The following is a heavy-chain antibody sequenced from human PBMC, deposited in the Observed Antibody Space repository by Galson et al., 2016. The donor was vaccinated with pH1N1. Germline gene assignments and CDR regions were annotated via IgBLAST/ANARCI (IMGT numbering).Heavy chain of an antibody. Sequence: PALVKPTQTLTLTCTFSEFSISSSGMGVGWIRQPPGKALEWLAVIYWDDDKRYSPPLKSRLTITKDTSKNHVVLTMTNMDPMDTATYYCAHREVMITNAFDFWGQGTMVTVSS. CDR1: EFSISSSGMG. J-gene: IGHJ3*01. CDR2: IYWDDDK. D-gene: IGHD3-16*01. V-gene: IGHV2-5*02. CDR3: AHREVMITNAFDF.